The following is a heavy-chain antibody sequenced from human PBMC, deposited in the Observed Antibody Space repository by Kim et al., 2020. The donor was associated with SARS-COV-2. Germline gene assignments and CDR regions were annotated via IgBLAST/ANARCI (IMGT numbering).Heavy chain of an antibody. CDR3: SKGIRAAVPLTRYFDY. V-gene: IGHV3-23*01. D-gene: IGHD6-13*01. CDR1: GFTFSNYA. Sequence: GGSLRLSCAASGFTFSNYAMSWVRQAPGRGLKWVSTLSDGGAATYYADSVKGRFTISRDNSKNILYLQMKSLRVDDTAVYYCSKGIRAAVPLTRYFDYWG. J-gene: IGHJ4*01. CDR2: LSDGGAAT.